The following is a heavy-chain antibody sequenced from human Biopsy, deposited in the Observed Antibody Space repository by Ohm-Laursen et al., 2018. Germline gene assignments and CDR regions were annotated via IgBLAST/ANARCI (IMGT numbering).Heavy chain of an antibody. CDR1: GGAFTNYA. V-gene: IGHV1-69*01. CDR2: IITASETA. Sequence: GSSVKVSCKASGGAFTNYAINWVRQAPGHGLEWMGGIITASETAGYAGRFQGRVTITADVTTTTAYMDLSGLRSEDTAVYYCVAYPSSGFFENNDDFAMDVWGQGTTVIVSS. J-gene: IGHJ6*02. CDR3: VAYPSSGFFENNDDFAMDV. D-gene: IGHD6-19*01.